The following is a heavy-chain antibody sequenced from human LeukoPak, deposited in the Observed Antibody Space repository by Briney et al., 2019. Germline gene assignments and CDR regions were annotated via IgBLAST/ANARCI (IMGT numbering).Heavy chain of an antibody. CDR3: ARELYCGGDCYSGFDY. D-gene: IGHD2-21*02. V-gene: IGHV3-11*04. Sequence: GGSLRLSCAASGFTFSDYYMSWIRQAPGKGLEWVSYISSSGSTIYYADSVKGRFTISRDNAKNSLYLQMNSLRAEDTAVYYCARELYCGGDCYSGFDYWGQGTLVTASS. CDR2: ISSSGSTI. J-gene: IGHJ4*02. CDR1: GFTFSDYY.